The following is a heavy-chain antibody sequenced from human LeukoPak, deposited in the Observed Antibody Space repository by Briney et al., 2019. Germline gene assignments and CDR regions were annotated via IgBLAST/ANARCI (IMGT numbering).Heavy chain of an antibody. J-gene: IGHJ5*02. V-gene: IGHV3-11*01. CDR1: GFTFNDYY. CDR3: ATDGAGFDT. Sequence: NPGGSLRLSCAASGFTFNDYYMSWIRQAPGKRLEWLSYINIGGTNTHYADSVKDRFTISRDNAKKSLYLEMNNLRAEDTAVYYCATDGAGFDTWGQGVLGTVSS. CDR2: INIGGTNT.